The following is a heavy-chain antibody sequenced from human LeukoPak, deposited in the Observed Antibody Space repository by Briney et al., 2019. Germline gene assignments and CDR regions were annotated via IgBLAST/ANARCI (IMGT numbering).Heavy chain of an antibody. CDR2: IYYSGST. CDR3: ARDLNGDDEGY. CDR1: GYSISSGYY. D-gene: IGHD4-17*01. J-gene: IGHJ4*02. V-gene: IGHV4-38-2*02. Sequence: PSETLSLTCAVSGYSISSGYYWGWIRQPPGKGLEWIGYIYYSGSTYYNPSLKSRVTISVDTSKNQFSLKLSSVTAADTAVYYCARDLNGDDEGYWGQGTLVTVSS.